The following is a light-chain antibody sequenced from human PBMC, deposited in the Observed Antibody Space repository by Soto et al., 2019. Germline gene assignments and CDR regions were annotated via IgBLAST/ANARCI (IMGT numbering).Light chain of an antibody. CDR3: AAWYDKLNGRV. Sequence: QSVLTQPPSASGTPGQRVTISCSGSWSNIGDNTVDWYQQLPGTAPKLLIYNNNQRPAGVPDRFSGSKSGTSASLAISGLQSEDEADYYCAAWYDKLNGRVFGGGTKRTVL. CDR1: WSNIGDNT. J-gene: IGLJ3*02. CDR2: NNN. V-gene: IGLV1-44*01.